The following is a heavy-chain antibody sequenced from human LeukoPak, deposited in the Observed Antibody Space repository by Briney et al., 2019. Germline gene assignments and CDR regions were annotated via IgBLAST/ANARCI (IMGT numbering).Heavy chain of an antibody. CDR2: IFYSGTT. V-gene: IGHV4-39*01. CDR1: GGSISSSNYY. Sequence: SETLSLTCTVSGGSISSSNYYWDWIRQPPGKGLEWIGNIFYSGTTHYNPSLRGRVTISVGTSKNQFSLKLSSVTAADTAVYYCARLGIGVVPSAMLGDYYFDYWGQGTLVTVSS. J-gene: IGHJ4*02. D-gene: IGHD2-2*01. CDR3: ARLGIGVVPSAMLGDYYFDY.